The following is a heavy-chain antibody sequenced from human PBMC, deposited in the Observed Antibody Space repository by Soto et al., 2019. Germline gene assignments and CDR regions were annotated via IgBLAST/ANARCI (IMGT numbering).Heavy chain of an antibody. CDR3: ARGVVVAAQISWFDP. CDR1: GYTFTSYY. Sequence: ASVKVSCKASGYTFTSYYMHWVRQAPGQGLEWMGIINPSGGSTSYAQKFQGRVTMTRDTSTSTVYMELSSLRSEDTAVYYCARGVVVAAQISWFDPWGQGTLVTVAS. V-gene: IGHV1-46*01. J-gene: IGHJ5*02. D-gene: IGHD2-15*01. CDR2: INPSGGST.